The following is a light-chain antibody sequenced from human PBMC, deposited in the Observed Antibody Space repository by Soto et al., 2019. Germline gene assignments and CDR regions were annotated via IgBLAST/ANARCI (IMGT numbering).Light chain of an antibody. V-gene: IGLV2-14*01. Sequence: QSALTQPASVSGSPGQSITISCTGTSSDVGGYNYVSWYQHHPGKAPKLMIFEVNNRPSGVSNRFSGSKSGNTASLTISGLQAEDEADYYCSSYTGRTTLNVFGSGTKLTVL. CDR3: SSYTGRTTLNV. J-gene: IGLJ1*01. CDR1: SSDVGGYNY. CDR2: EVN.